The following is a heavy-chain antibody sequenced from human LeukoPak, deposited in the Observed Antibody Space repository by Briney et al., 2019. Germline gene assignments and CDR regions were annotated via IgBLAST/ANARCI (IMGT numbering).Heavy chain of an antibody. V-gene: IGHV3-48*03. CDR1: GFPFSAYE. Sequence: GGSLRLSCAASGFPFSAYEMNWVRQAPGKGLEWVSYISVSGGTIYYADSVKGRFTISRDNAKQSLYLQMNSLRAEDTAVYYCARGTLYYGSESYDYWGQGTLVIVSS. CDR2: ISVSGGTI. J-gene: IGHJ4*02. D-gene: IGHD3-10*01. CDR3: ARGTLYYGSESYDY.